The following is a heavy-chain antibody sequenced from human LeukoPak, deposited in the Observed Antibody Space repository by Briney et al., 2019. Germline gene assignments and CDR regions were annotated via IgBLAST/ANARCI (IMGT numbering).Heavy chain of an antibody. CDR2: IIPIFGTA. CDR1: GGTFSSYA. CDR3: ASSRLRYCSSTSCYYYYMDV. V-gene: IGHV1-69*13. J-gene: IGHJ6*03. D-gene: IGHD2-2*01. Sequence: SVKVSCKASGGTFSSYAISWVRQAPGQGLEWMGGIIPIFGTANYAQKFQGRVTITADESTSTAYMELSSLRSEDTAVYYCASSRLRYCSSTSCYYYYMDVWGKGTTATVSS.